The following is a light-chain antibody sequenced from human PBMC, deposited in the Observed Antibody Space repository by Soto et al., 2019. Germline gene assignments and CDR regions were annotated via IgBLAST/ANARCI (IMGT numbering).Light chain of an antibody. CDR2: GAS. Sequence: EIVLTQSPDTLYLSPGERVTLSCRASQRMTNNFLAWFQQKPGLAPRLLIHGASTRASGVPDRFTGGGSGTDFVLTISRVEPEDFAVYYCQQYGRSPFTFGQGTKLQIK. V-gene: IGKV3-20*01. J-gene: IGKJ2*01. CDR1: QRMTNNF. CDR3: QQYGRSPFT.